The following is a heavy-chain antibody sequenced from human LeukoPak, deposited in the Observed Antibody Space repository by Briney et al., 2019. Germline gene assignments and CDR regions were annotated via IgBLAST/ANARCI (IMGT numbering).Heavy chain of an antibody. V-gene: IGHV3-73*01. CDR3: TRHTTTEVFDY. Sequence: GGSLRLSCAASGFTFSSYWMHWVRQASGKGLEWVGRIRSKANSYATAYAASVKGRFTISRDDSKNTAYLQMNSLKTEDTAVYYCTRHTTTEVFDYWGQGTLVTVSS. J-gene: IGHJ4*02. CDR2: IRSKANSYAT. D-gene: IGHD4-23*01. CDR1: GFTFSSYW.